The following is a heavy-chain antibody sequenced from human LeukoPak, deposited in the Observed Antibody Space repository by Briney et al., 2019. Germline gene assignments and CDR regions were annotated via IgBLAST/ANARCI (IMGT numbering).Heavy chain of an antibody. CDR2: INPNSGGT. J-gene: IGHJ6*02. CDR3: VRVQSGSYARFGMDV. Sequence: ASVKVSCKASGYTFTGYYMHWVRQAPGQGLEWMGWINPNSGGTNYAQKFQGRVTMTRDTSIRTAYMELSSLTSEDTAVYYCVRVQSGSYARFGMDVWGQGTTVTVSS. CDR1: GYTFTGYY. V-gene: IGHV1-2*02. D-gene: IGHD1-26*01.